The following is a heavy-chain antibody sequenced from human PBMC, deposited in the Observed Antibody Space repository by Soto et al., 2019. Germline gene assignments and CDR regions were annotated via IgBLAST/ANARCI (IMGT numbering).Heavy chain of an antibody. CDR2: IIPISDTT. D-gene: IGHD2-2*01. CDR1: GGTFSSYA. J-gene: IGHJ6*02. CDR3: ARSQGSSTSLEIYYYYDYGMDV. Sequence: QVQLVQSGAEVKKPGSSVKVSCKASGGTFSSYAISWVRQAPGQGLEWMGGIIPISDTTNYAQKFQGRVTITADESTSTAYMELSSLRSEVTAVYYCARSQGSSTSLEIYYYYDYGMDVWGQGTTVTVSS. V-gene: IGHV1-69*01.